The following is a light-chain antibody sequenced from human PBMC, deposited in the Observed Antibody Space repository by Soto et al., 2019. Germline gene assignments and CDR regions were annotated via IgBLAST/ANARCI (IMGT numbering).Light chain of an antibody. CDR3: QKYDSAPWT. Sequence: DVQMTRSQSSLSAYVGDRVTITSRASQGILTYLAWYKQKPGQVPELLIQAASTLQPGVPSRFSGSGSGTEFTLTINSLQPEDVATYYCQKYDSAPWTFGQGTKVDIK. J-gene: IGKJ1*01. CDR2: AAS. CDR1: QGILTY. V-gene: IGKV1-27*01.